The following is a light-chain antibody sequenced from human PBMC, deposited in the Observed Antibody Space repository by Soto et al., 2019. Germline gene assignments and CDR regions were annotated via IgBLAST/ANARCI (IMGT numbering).Light chain of an antibody. CDR1: QDVSRY. V-gene: IGKV3-11*01. CDR2: DAS. CDR3: QQRSNWL. Sequence: EIVLTQSPATLSLSPGERATLSCRATQDVSRYLAWYQQKPGQSSRLLIYDASNRATGIPARFSGSGSGTDFTLTISSLEPEDFAVYYCQQRSNWLFGPGTKVDIK. J-gene: IGKJ3*01.